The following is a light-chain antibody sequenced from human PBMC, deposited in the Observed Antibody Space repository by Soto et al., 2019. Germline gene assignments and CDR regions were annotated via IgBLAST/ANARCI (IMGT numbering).Light chain of an antibody. CDR3: QQHCSFPGT. Sequence: EIVLTQSPGTLSLSPGERATLSCRASQSVDYNNLAWYQQKPGQAPRLLISHASGRATGIPDMFSGSVFGTVFPLTISRPDPEVFAVYHCQQHCSFPGTVGQATRVEIK. CDR1: QSVDYNN. V-gene: IGKV3-20*01. J-gene: IGKJ1*01. CDR2: HAS.